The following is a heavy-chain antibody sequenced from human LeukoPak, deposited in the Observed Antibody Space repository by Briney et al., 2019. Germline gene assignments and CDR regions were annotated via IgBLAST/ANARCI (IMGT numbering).Heavy chain of an antibody. CDR2: INPDGSGT. V-gene: IGHV1-2*02. CDR3: ARGANHYYFDY. CDR1: GYTFTGYY. D-gene: IGHD1-14*01. Sequence: ASVKVSCKASGYTFTGYYMHWVRQAPGQGLEWVGWINPDGSGTDYAQKFQGRVTMTRDTSISTAYMELSGLTSDDTAVYYCARGANHYYFDYWGQGTLVTVSS. J-gene: IGHJ4*02.